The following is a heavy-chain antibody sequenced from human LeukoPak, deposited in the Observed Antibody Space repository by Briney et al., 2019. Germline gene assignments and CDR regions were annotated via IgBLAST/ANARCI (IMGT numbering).Heavy chain of an antibody. CDR3: ARELRWYRDAFDI. J-gene: IGHJ3*02. D-gene: IGHD4-23*01. Sequence: PGGSLRLSCAASGFTFSSYWMSWVRQAPGKGLEWVANIKQDGSEKYYVDSVKGRFTISRDNARNSLYLQMNSLRGEDTAVYYCARELRWYRDAFDIWGQGTMVTVSS. CDR1: GFTFSSYW. CDR2: IKQDGSEK. V-gene: IGHV3-7*01.